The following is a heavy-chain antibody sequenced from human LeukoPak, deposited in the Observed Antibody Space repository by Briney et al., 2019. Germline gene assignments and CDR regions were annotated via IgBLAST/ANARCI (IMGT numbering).Heavy chain of an antibody. CDR1: GFTFSSYW. J-gene: IGHJ4*02. D-gene: IGHD6-13*01. CDR3: AKSVIAAAGTDY. CDR2: ISYDGSNK. V-gene: IGHV3-30*18. Sequence: GGSLRLSCAASGFTFSSYWMSWVRQAPGKGLEWVAVISYDGSNKYYADSVKGRFTISRDNSKNTLYLQMNSLRAEDTAVYYCAKSVIAAAGTDYWGQGTLVTVSS.